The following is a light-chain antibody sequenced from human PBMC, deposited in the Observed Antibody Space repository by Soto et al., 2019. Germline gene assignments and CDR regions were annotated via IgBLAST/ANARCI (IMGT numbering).Light chain of an antibody. CDR1: QSLSKC. CDR2: DAS. V-gene: IGKV1-5*01. CDR3: QQYNSYSKT. J-gene: IGKJ1*01. Sequence: DIQMTQSPSTLSASVGDRVTITCRASQSLSKCLAWYQQKPGQAPKLLIYDASSWASGIPARFSGSGSGTEFTLTISSLQPDDFATYYCQQYNSYSKTFGQGTKVDIK.